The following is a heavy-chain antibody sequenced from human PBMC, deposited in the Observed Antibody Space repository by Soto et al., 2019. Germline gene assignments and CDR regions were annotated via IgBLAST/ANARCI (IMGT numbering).Heavy chain of an antibody. V-gene: IGHV1-69*01. CDR2: IIPIFGTA. D-gene: IGHD3-22*01. Sequence: QVQLVQSGAEVKKPGSSVKVSCKASGGTFSSYAISWVRQAPGQGLEWMGGIIPIFGTANYAQKFQGRVTITADESTSTAYMELSSLRSEDTAVYYCASNPYYYDSSGYYSWFDPWGQGTLVTVSS. CDR3: ASNPYYYDSSGYYSWFDP. J-gene: IGHJ5*02. CDR1: GGTFSSYA.